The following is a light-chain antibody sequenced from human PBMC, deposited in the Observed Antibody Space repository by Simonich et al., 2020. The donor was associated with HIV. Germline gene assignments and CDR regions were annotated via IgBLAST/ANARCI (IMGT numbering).Light chain of an antibody. Sequence: IVMTQSPDYLAVSIGERATINCKSSQSVLYNSNNKTYLAWYQQKSGQPPKLLIYWASTRESGVPDRFSGSGSETEFTLTISSLQAEDVAVYYCQQYYITPHTFGQGTKVEIK. CDR2: WAS. J-gene: IGKJ1*01. V-gene: IGKV4-1*01. CDR3: QQYYITPHT. CDR1: QSVLYNSNNKTY.